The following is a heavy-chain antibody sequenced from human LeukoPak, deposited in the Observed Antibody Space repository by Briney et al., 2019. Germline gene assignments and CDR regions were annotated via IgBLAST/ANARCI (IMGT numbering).Heavy chain of an antibody. V-gene: IGHV3-9*01. CDR2: INWDNRGK. J-gene: IGHJ4*02. Sequence: GGSLRLSGEASGFTFVDSAMNWVRKVPGRGRDWVTVINWDNRGKAYGESVRGRFTVSRDNAKNTLYLQMDSLRPEDTALYYCARDDHNVLTDNFDYWRQGTLVTVSS. CDR1: GFTFVDSA. D-gene: IGHD3-9*01. CDR3: ARDDHNVLTDNFDY.